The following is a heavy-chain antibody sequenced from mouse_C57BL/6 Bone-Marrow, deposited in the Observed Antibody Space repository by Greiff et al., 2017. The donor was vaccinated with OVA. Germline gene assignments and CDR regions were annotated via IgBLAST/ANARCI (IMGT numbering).Heavy chain of an antibody. CDR1: GFTFSSYR. J-gene: IGHJ2*01. D-gene: IGHD1-1*01. V-gene: IGHV5-6*01. CDR3: ARHGDYGSFFDY. Sequence: EVKLMESGGDLVKPGGSLKLSCAASGFTFSSYRMSWVRQTPDKRLEWVATISSGGSYTYYPDSVKGRFTISRDNAKNTLYLQMSSLKSEDTAMYYCARHGDYGSFFDYWGQGTTLTVSS. CDR2: ISSGGSYT.